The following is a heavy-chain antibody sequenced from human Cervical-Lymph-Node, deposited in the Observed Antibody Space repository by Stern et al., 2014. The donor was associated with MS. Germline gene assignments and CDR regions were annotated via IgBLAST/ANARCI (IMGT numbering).Heavy chain of an antibody. CDR2: VIPILGLA. D-gene: IGHD2-15*01. CDR1: GGTFSSSYA. J-gene: IGHJ5*02. Sequence: VQLVESGAEVKKPGSSMNVSCKTSGGTFSSSYAITWMRQAPGQGLEWMGRVIPILGLANYAQNFQGRVTITADTSTSTTYMELSSLRSEDTAVYYCARRVVSNRAAATLHNLFDPWGQGTLVTVSS. V-gene: IGHV1-69*09. CDR3: ARRVVSNRAAATLHNLFDP.